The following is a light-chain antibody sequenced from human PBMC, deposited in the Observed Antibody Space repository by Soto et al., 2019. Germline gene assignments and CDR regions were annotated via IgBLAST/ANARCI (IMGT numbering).Light chain of an antibody. V-gene: IGKV1-39*01. J-gene: IGKJ1*01. CDR3: QEALNEPWT. CDR2: GAS. CDR1: QSISFF. Sequence: DLRVTQSPSSLSASVGDRVTITCRANQSISFFLIWYQQRPGRAPKLLIYGASNLLSGVPSRFSGSRSGTEFTLVISSLQVDDFATYYCQEALNEPWTFGQGTKVDIK.